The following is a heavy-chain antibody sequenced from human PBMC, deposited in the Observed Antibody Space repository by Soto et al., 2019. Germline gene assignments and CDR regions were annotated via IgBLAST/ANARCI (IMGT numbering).Heavy chain of an antibody. CDR2: ISYDGSNK. J-gene: IGHJ4*02. CDR1: GFTFSSYG. D-gene: IGHD3-10*01. V-gene: IGHV3-30*18. Sequence: GGSLILSCAASGFTFSSYGMHWVRQAPGKGLEWVAVISYDGSNKYYADSVKGRFTISRDNSKNTLYLQMNSLRAEDTAVYYCAKDQTYYYGSGSSPVDYWGQGTLVTVSS. CDR3: AKDQTYYYGSGSSPVDY.